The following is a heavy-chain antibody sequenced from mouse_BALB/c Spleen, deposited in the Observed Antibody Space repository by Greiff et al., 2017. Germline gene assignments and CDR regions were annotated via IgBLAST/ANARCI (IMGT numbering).Heavy chain of an antibody. CDR3: ARRGYDAYYFDY. D-gene: IGHD2-14*01. Sequence: EVQVEESGGGLVQPKGSLKLSCAASGFTFNTYAMNWVRQAPGKGLEWVARIRSKSNNYATYYADSVKDRFTISRDDSQSMLYLQMNSLKTEDTAMYYCARRGYDAYYFDYWGQGTTLTVSS. CDR1: GFTFNTYA. J-gene: IGHJ2*01. CDR2: IRSKSNNYAT. V-gene: IGHV10-1*02.